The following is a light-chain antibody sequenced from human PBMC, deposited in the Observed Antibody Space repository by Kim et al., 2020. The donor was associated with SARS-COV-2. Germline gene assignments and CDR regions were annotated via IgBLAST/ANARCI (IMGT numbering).Light chain of an antibody. CDR3: QQHQTYPWT. Sequence: SSGGDRVTFTCRASQGITTSLAWYQQKPGKAPKLLIYKASSVQSGVPSRFSGSGSGTEFTLTISSLQPDDFATYYCQQHQTYPWTFGQGTKVDIK. J-gene: IGKJ1*01. CDR1: QGITTS. V-gene: IGKV1-5*03. CDR2: KAS.